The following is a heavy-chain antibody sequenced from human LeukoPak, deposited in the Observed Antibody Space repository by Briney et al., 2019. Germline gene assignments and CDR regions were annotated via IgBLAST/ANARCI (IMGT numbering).Heavy chain of an antibody. CDR3: ARSVLGYCSSTSCLPSPPPNWFDP. V-gene: IGHV3-30*03. J-gene: IGHJ5*02. CDR2: ISYDGSNK. D-gene: IGHD2-2*01. Sequence: GGSLRLSCAASGFTFSSYGMHWVRQAPGKGLEWVAVISYDGSNKYYADSVKGRFTISRDNSKNTLYLQMNSLRAEDTAVYYCARSVLGYCSSTSCLPSPPPNWFDPWGQGTLVTVSS. CDR1: GFTFSSYG.